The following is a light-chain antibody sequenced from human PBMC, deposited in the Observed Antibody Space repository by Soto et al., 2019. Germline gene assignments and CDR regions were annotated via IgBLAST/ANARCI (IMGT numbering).Light chain of an antibody. CDR3: QHYGNSPIT. Sequence: IVLTQSPGTLSLSPGGRATLSCRASQSVSSGYLAWNQQKPGQAPRLLIYAASNRAPGIPDRFSGSGSGTDFTLTISRLEPEDFAVYYCQHYGNSPITFGQGTRLEI. CDR1: QSVSSGY. J-gene: IGKJ5*01. V-gene: IGKV3-20*01. CDR2: AAS.